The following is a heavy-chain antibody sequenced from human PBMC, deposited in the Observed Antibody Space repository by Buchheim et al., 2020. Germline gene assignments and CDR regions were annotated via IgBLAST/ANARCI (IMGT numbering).Heavy chain of an antibody. CDR3: ARKYCSGGSCYGIGDD. J-gene: IGHJ4*02. V-gene: IGHV4-30-4*01. CDR1: GGSINNGDYY. Sequence: QVQLQESGPGLVTPSQTLSLTCTVSGGSINNGDYYWSWIRQSPVKVLEWIGYIYYSGTTYYNPSLKSRVTLSVDAYKNQFSLMVNSVTAADTAIYYCARKYCSGGSCYGIGDDWGQGTL. CDR2: IYYSGTT. D-gene: IGHD2-15*01.